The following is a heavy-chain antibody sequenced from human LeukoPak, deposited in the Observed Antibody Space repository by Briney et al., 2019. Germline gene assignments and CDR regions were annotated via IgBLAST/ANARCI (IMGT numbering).Heavy chain of an antibody. CDR3: ARGFTDLGYCSSTSCAGSGWFDP. D-gene: IGHD2-2*01. V-gene: IGHV4-30-2*01. CDR1: GGSISSGGYS. Sequence: PSETLSLTCAVSGGSISSGGYSWSWIRQPPGKGLEWIGYIYHSGSTYYNPSLKSRVTISVDRSKNQFSLKLSSVTAADTAVYYCARGFTDLGYCSSTSCAGSGWFDPWGQGTLVTVSS. CDR2: IYHSGST. J-gene: IGHJ5*02.